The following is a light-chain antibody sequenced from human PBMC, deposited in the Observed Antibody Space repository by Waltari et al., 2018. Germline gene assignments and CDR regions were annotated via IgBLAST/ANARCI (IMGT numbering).Light chain of an antibody. V-gene: IGKV3-20*01. CDR2: GAS. J-gene: IGKJ4*01. CDR3: QQYDGSVLT. Sequence: IVFTQYPATLSLSPGQRTTLSCRASQTINNNFLVWYQQKPGQAPRLIIHGASSRATGFPDRFSGSGSGTDFTLTISSLEPEDFAVYYCQQYDGSVLTFGGGTKVEI. CDR1: QTINNNF.